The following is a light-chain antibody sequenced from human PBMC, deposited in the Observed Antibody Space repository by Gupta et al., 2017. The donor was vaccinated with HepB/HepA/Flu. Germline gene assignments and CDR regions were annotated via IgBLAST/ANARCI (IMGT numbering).Light chain of an antibody. J-gene: IGLJ2*01. CDR1: SGYSHYS. CDR2: VESSGRY. Sequence: HLLVTRLSSASASLGSSVKLTCTLRSGYSHYSIGWHKQQPGKAPRFLMKVESSGRYNKGSGIPYRFSGSSSAAARYLTIPNLQSEDEADYYCETWDSNIRVFGGGTKLTVL. V-gene: IGLV4-60*03. CDR3: ETWDSNIRV.